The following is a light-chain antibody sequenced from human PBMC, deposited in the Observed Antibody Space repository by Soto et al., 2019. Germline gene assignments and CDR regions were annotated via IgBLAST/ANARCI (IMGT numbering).Light chain of an antibody. V-gene: IGKV3D-15*01. CDR3: QQFNSWPRIT. Sequence: EIVMTQSPATLSVSPGERAALSCRASQGISTNLAWYQQKPGQAPRLLIFGASTRATAIPARFSGSGSATEFTLTISILQSEDFAVYYCQQFNSWPRITVAQGTRLEIK. CDR2: GAS. CDR1: QGISTN. J-gene: IGKJ5*01.